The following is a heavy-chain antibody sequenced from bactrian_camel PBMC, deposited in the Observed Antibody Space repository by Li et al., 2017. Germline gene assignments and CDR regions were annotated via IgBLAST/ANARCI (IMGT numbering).Heavy chain of an antibody. D-gene: IGHD2*01. V-gene: IGHV3S55*01. J-gene: IGHJ4*01. CDR2: IAADGSI. Sequence: VQLVESGGASVQAGDSLTLSCAASGLHDHIGYCMGWFRRPPGKNLEGVAAIAADGSINYLDSVKGRFTISQDNAKNTLYLQMNSLKPEDTAMYYCAAASGYRCAIQLYNYWGEGTQVTVS. CDR1: GLHDHIGYC. CDR3: AAASGYRCAIQLYNY.